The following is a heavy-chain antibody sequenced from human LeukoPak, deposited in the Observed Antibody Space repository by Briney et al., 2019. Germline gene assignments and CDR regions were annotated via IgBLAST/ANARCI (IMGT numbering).Heavy chain of an antibody. CDR3: VREVTSGSFDY. Sequence: GGSLRLSCAASGFTFSSYAMHWVRQAPGRGLEWVTVISYDGSDGYYTGSVKGRFTISRDNSQNTLYVQMSSLRPEDTAVYYCVREVTSGSFDYWGQGTLVTVSS. CDR1: GFTFSSYA. V-gene: IGHV3-30*04. D-gene: IGHD1-26*01. CDR2: ISYDGSDG. J-gene: IGHJ4*02.